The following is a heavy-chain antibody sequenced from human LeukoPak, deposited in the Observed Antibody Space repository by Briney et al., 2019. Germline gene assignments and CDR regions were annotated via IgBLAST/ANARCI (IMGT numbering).Heavy chain of an antibody. D-gene: IGHD3-3*01. J-gene: IGHJ4*02. CDR2: IYYSGST. CDR1: GGSISSYY. CDR3: ARTARSTIFGVDMDFDY. V-gene: IGHV4-59*01. Sequence: SETLSLTCTVSGGSISSYYWSWIRQPPGKGLEWIGYIYYSGSTNYNPSLKSRVTISVDTSKNQFSLKLNSVTAADTAVYYCARTARSTIFGVDMDFDYWGQGTLVTVSS.